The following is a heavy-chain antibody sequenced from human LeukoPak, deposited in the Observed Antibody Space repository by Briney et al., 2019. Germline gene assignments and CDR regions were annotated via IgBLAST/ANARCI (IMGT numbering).Heavy chain of an antibody. CDR3: ARDGAVAGGGNNWFDS. CDR2: IYHSGST. Sequence: SETLSLTCTVSGYSISSGYYWAWIRQPPGKRLEWIATIYHSGSTYYNPSLKSRVTISVDTSKNQFSLTLSSVTAADMAVYYCARDGAVAGGGNNWFDSWGQGTLVTVSS. V-gene: IGHV4-38-2*02. J-gene: IGHJ5*01. D-gene: IGHD6-19*01. CDR1: GYSISSGYY.